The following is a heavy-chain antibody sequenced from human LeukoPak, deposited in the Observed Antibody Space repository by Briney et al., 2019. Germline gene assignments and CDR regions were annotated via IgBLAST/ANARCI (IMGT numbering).Heavy chain of an antibody. J-gene: IGHJ3*02. V-gene: IGHV3-7*01. D-gene: IGHD4-17*01. CDR1: GFTFNNYW. CDR2: IKQEGSAK. CDR3: ARGDFSDYGDYVDAFDI. Sequence: GGSLRLSCAASGFTFNNYWMSWVRQVPGKGLQWVANIKQEGSAKFYVDSVKGRFTISRDNTKNSLYLRMNSLRVEDTAVYYCARGDFSDYGDYVDAFDIWGQGTMVTVSS.